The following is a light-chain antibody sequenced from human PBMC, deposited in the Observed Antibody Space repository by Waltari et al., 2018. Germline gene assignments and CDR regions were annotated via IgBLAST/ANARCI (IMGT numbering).Light chain of an antibody. V-gene: IGKV4-1*01. J-gene: IGKJ1*01. CDR1: QSVLYSANSKNY. Sequence: DIVMTQSPDSLAVSLGERATINCKSRQSVLYSANSKNYLAWFQQKPGQPPKLLIYWASTRESGVPDRFIGSGSGTDFNLTITSLQAEDVAVYYCQQYYGAPRTFGQGTKVEIK. CDR2: WAS. CDR3: QQYYGAPRT.